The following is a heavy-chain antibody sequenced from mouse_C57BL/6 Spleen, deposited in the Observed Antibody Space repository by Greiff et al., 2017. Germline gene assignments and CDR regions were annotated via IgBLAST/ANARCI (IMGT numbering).Heavy chain of an antibody. J-gene: IGHJ4*01. CDR1: GFSFNTYA. Sequence: EVKLQESGGGLVQPKGSLKLSCAASGFSFNTYAMNWVRQAPGKGLEWVARIRSKSNNYATYYADSVKDRFTISRDDSESMLYLQMNNLKTEDTAMYYCVRRGLYYGSSYYAMDYWGQGTSVTVSS. V-gene: IGHV10-1*01. D-gene: IGHD1-1*01. CDR2: IRSKSNNYAT. CDR3: VRRGLYYGSSYYAMDY.